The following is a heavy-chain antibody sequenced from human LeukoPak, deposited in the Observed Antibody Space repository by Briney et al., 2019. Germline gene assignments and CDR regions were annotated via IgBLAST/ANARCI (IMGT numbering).Heavy chain of an antibody. CDR3: ARDPSGSSFDY. Sequence: ASVKVSCKASGYTFTGYYMHWVRQAPGQGLEWMGWINPNNGGTNYAQKFQGRVTMTRDTSISTAYMELSRLRSDDTAVYYCARDPSGSSFDYWGQGTLVTVSS. J-gene: IGHJ4*02. CDR1: GYTFTGYY. D-gene: IGHD1-26*01. CDR2: INPNNGGT. V-gene: IGHV1-2*02.